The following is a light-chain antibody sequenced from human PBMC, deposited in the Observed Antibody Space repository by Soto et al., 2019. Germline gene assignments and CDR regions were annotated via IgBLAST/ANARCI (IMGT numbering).Light chain of an antibody. CDR3: ASYTTSSTYV. CDR2: DVS. CDR1: SSDVGGYSY. J-gene: IGLJ1*01. V-gene: IGLV2-14*01. Sequence: QSVLTQPASVSGSPGQSIAISCTGTSSDVGGYSYVSWYQQQPGKALKLVISDVSNRPSGVSDRFSGSKSGNTASITISGLQTEDEADYYCASYTTSSTYVFGTGTKVTVL.